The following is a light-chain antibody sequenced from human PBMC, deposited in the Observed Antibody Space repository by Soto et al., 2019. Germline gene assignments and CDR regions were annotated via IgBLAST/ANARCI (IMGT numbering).Light chain of an antibody. Sequence: QSALTQPASVSGSPGQSITISCTGTSSDVGGYNYVSWYQQHPGKAPKLMIYDVSNRPSGVSNRFSGSKSGNTASLTISGLQAEDEADYYCNSYTSGTTLVFGTGTKLTV. CDR3: NSYTSGTTLV. CDR1: SSDVGGYNY. V-gene: IGLV2-14*03. J-gene: IGLJ1*01. CDR2: DVS.